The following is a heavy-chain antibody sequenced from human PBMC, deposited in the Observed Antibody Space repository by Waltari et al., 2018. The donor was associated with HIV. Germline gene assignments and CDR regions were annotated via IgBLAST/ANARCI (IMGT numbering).Heavy chain of an antibody. CDR3: ARARPTYYYYYGMDV. V-gene: IGHV1-2*04. Sequence: QVQLVQSGAEVKKPGASVKVSCKASGYTFTGYYMHWVRQAPGQGLEWMGWINPNSGGTNYAQKFQGWVTMTRDTSISTAYMELSRLRSDDTAVYYCARARPTYYYYYGMDVWGQGTTVTVSS. J-gene: IGHJ6*02. CDR2: INPNSGGT. CDR1: GYTFTGYY.